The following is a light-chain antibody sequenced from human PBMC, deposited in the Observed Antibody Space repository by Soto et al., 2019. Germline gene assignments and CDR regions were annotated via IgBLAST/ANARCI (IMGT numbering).Light chain of an antibody. Sequence: DLQMTQSPSILSASVGDRVTITCRASQSISSWLAWYQQKPGKAPKLLIYDASSLESGVPSRFSGSGSGTEFPLTISSLQHDDVATYYCQQYVTFGQGTRLEI. CDR3: QQYVT. J-gene: IGKJ5*01. V-gene: IGKV1-5*01. CDR1: QSISSW. CDR2: DAS.